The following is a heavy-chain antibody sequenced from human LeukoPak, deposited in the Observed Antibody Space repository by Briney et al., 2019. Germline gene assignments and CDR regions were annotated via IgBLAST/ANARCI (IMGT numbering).Heavy chain of an antibody. V-gene: IGHV1-46*01. CDR3: ARVSPLNWFDP. J-gene: IGHJ5*02. Sequence: ASVKVSCKASGYTFTGYYMHWVRQAPGQGLEWMGIINPSGGSTSYAQKFQGRVTMTRDMSTSTVYMELSSLRSEDTAVYYCARVSPLNWFDPWGQGTLVTVSS. CDR1: GYTFTGYY. CDR2: INPSGGST.